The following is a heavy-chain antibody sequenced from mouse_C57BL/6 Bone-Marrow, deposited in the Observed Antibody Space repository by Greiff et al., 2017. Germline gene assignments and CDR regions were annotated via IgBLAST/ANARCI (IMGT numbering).Heavy chain of an antibody. Sequence: EVQLQQSGAELVKPGASVKLSCTASGFNIKDYYMHWVKQRTEQGLAWIGRLEPEDGETKYAPKFQGKATITAATSSNPAYLQLSSLTSEDTAVYYCATYYYGSEGAMDYWGQGTSVTVSS. CDR3: ATYYYGSEGAMDY. CDR2: LEPEDGET. V-gene: IGHV14-2*01. CDR1: GFNIKDYY. J-gene: IGHJ4*01. D-gene: IGHD1-1*01.